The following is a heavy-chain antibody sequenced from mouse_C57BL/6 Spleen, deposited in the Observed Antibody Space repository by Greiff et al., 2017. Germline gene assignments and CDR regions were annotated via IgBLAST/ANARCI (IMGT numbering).Heavy chain of an antibody. Sequence: EVQLVESGGGLVKPGGSLKLSCAASGFTFSSYAMSWVRQTPEKRLEWVATISDGGSYTYYPDNVKGRFTISRDNAKNNLYLQMSHLKSEDTAMYYCARGDYDFAYWGQGTLVTVSA. J-gene: IGHJ3*01. CDR2: ISDGGSYT. D-gene: IGHD2-4*01. CDR1: GFTFSSYA. V-gene: IGHV5-4*01. CDR3: ARGDYDFAY.